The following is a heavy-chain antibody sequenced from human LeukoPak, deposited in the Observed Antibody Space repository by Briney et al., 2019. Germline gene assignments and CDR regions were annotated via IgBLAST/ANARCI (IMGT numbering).Heavy chain of an antibody. V-gene: IGHV3-7*01. J-gene: IGHJ4*02. D-gene: IGHD3-9*01. CDR2: IKEDGSEK. CDR1: GFTFSTYW. Sequence: GGSLRLSCAAASGFTFSTYWMSWVRQAPGKGLEWVANIKEDGSEKNYVDSVKGRFIISRDNAKNSLYLQMNSLRAEDTAVYYCARESDWARDYWGQGTLVTVPS. CDR3: ARESDWARDY.